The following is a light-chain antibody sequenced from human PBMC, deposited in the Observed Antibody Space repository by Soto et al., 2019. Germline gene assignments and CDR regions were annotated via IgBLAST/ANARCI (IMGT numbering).Light chain of an antibody. CDR3: SSCTSSNTLV. V-gene: IGLV2-14*01. Sequence: QSVLAQPASVSGSPGQSTIISCTGTSSDVGGYNYVSWYQQHPGKAPKFLIYEVDNRASGVSDRFSGSKSGNTASLTISGLQAEDEADYYCSSCTSSNTLVFGTGTKVTVL. CDR1: SSDVGGYNY. CDR2: EVD. J-gene: IGLJ1*01.